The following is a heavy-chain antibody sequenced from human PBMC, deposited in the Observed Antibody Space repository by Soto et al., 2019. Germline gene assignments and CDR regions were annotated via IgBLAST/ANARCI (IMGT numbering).Heavy chain of an antibody. CDR1: GFTVSSNY. CDR3: AREPVMITFGGVIPNWFDP. J-gene: IGHJ5*02. D-gene: IGHD3-16*02. CDR2: IYSGGST. Sequence: GGSLRLSCAASGFTVSSNYMSWVRQAPGKGLEWVSVIYSGGSTYYADSVKGRFTISRDNSKNTLYLQMNSLRAEDTAVYYCAREPVMITFGGVIPNWFDPWGQGTLVTVSS. V-gene: IGHV3-66*01.